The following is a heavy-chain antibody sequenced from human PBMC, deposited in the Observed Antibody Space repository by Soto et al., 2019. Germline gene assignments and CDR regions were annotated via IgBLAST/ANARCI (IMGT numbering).Heavy chain of an antibody. J-gene: IGHJ5*01. CDR2: IFHSGIT. V-gene: IGHV4-30-4*02. D-gene: IGHD3-22*01. Sequence: PSETLSLTCTVSGGSLSSGDYYWSWIRQPPGKGLEWIGYIFHSGITDYNPSVKSRVTISIDKSRNLFSLTLTSVTAADTAVYYCARDRYFYDSRGYYRTLDSWGQGTLVTVSS. CDR3: ARDRYFYDSRGYYRTLDS. CDR1: GGSLSSGDYY.